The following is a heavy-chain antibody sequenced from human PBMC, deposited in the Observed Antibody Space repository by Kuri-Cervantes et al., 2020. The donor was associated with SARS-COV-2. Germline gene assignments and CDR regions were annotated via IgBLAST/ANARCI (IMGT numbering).Heavy chain of an antibody. CDR3: AREGIGGYDYDAFDI. V-gene: IGHV3-30-3*01. Sequence: GESLKISCAASRFTFSSYAMHWVRQAPGKGLEWVAVISYDGSNKYYADSVKGRFTISRDNSKNTLYLQMNSLRAEDTAVYYCAREGIGGYDYDAFDIWGQGTMVTVSS. J-gene: IGHJ3*02. D-gene: IGHD5-12*01. CDR2: ISYDGSNK. CDR1: RFTFSSYA.